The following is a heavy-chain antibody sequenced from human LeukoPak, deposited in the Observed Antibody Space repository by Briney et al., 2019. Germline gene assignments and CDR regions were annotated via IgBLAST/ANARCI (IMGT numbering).Heavy chain of an antibody. CDR1: GFTFSSYG. J-gene: IGHJ4*02. D-gene: IGHD3-22*01. Sequence: GGSLRLSCAASGFTFSSYGMHWVRQAPGKGLEWVAFIRYDGSNKYYADSVKGRFTISRDNSKNTLYLQMNSLRAEDTAVYYCAKQIVVVNKVLDYWGQGTLVTVSS. CDR2: IRYDGSNK. V-gene: IGHV3-30*02. CDR3: AKQIVVVNKVLDY.